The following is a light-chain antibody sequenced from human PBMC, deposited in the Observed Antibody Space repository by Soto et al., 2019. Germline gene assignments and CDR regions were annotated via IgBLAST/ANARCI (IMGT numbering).Light chain of an antibody. J-gene: IGLJ3*02. CDR1: SSDVGKYSY. Sequence: QSALTQPASVSGSPGQSIAISCTGTSSDVGKYSYVSWFQQYPGTAPKLMIYEVTNRPSGVSNRFSGSKSGNTASLTISGLQPEEEADYYCSSFTTSNTWVFGGGTKLTVL. V-gene: IGLV2-14*01. CDR2: EVT. CDR3: SSFTTSNTWV.